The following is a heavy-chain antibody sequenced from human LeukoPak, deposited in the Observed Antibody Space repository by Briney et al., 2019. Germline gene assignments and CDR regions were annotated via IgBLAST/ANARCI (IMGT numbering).Heavy chain of an antibody. J-gene: IGHJ5*02. CDR1: GFSFSRNT. CDR3: AKGDSASCCRGEVS. CDR2: ISGSGNSI. Sequence: GGSLRLSCAASGFSFSRNTMSWVRQAPGKGPEWVSVISGSGNSIHNADSVKGRFTISRDNSMNTLYLQMNSLRAEDTAVYYCAKGDSASCCRGEVSWGQGALVTVSS. V-gene: IGHV3-23*01. D-gene: IGHD3-10*01.